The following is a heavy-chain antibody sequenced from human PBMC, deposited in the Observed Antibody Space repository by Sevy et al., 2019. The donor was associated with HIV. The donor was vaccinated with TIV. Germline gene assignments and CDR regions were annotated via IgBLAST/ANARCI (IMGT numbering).Heavy chain of an antibody. CDR3: AKESWGYYYMDV. D-gene: IGHD3-16*01. CDR1: GFTFSSYA. Sequence: GGSLRLSCAASGFTFSSYAMSWVRQAPGKGLEWVSAISGSGGSTYYADPVKGRFTISRDNSKKTLYLQMNSLRAEDTAVYYCAKESWGYYYMDVWGKGTTVTVSS. V-gene: IGHV3-23*01. CDR2: ISGSGGST. J-gene: IGHJ6*03.